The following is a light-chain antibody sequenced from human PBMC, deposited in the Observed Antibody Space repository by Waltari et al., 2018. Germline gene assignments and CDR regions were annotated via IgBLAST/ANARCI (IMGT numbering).Light chain of an antibody. CDR3: NSYTGSSSWV. CDR1: TSDVGFYNY. V-gene: IGLV2-14*03. CDR2: DVF. J-gene: IGLJ3*02. Sequence: QSALTQPASVSGSPGQSITISCTGTTSDVGFYNYVSWYQQHPGKAPQLIIYDVFERPAGVSNLFSGSNSGNTASLTISGLLAEDEAEYYCNSYTGSSSWVFGGGTKLTVL.